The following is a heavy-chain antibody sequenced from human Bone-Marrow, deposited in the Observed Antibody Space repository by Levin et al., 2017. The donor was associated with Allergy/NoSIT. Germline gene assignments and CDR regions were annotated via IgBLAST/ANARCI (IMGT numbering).Heavy chain of an antibody. Sequence: SGPTLVKPTQTLTLTCTFSGFSLSTSGVGVGWIRQPPGKALEWLALIYWDDDKRYSPSLKSRLTITKDTSKNQVVLTMTNMDPVDTATYYCAHTLPFNYPASWFDPWGQGTLVTVSS. D-gene: IGHD4-11*01. CDR3: AHTLPFNYPASWFDP. CDR2: IYWDDDK. J-gene: IGHJ5*02. CDR1: GFSLSTSGVG. V-gene: IGHV2-5*02.